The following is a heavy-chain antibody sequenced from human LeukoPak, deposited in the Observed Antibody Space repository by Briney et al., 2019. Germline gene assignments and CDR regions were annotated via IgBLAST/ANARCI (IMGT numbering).Heavy chain of an antibody. CDR2: VSFDGSNQ. J-gene: IGHJ4*02. V-gene: IGHV3-30*18. D-gene: IGHD1-7*01. Sequence: GGSLRLSCAASGITFSSYGMHWVRQAPGKGLEWVAVVSFDGSNQYYADSVKGRFTISRDNSKNTLCLQMNSLRAEDTAVYYCAKDLTGTPYWGQGTLVTVSS. CDR1: GITFSSYG. CDR3: AKDLTGTPY.